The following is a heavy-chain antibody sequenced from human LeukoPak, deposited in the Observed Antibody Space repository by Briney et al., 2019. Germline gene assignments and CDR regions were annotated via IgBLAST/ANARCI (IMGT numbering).Heavy chain of an antibody. Sequence: GGSLGLSCAASGFTFGDHIMNWVRQLPGKSLGWVAYVSGSGSTVYYADSVKGRFTVSRDNGKSSLYLQMNSLRVEDTALYYCVRQFASWGQGTLVTVSS. CDR2: VSGSGSTV. J-gene: IGHJ4*02. CDR3: VRQFAS. CDR1: GFTFGDHI. V-gene: IGHV3-48*01.